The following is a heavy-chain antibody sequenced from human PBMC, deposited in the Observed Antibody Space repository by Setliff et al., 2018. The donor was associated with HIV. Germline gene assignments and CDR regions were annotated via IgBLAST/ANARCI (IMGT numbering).Heavy chain of an antibody. D-gene: IGHD6-19*01. CDR3: AKDRVSGWNNWFNP. CDR1: GYTFTSVY. CDR2: INPSGGRT. Sequence: ASVKVSCKASGYTFTSVYMHWVRQAPGEGLEWMGLINPSGGRTTYAQNFQGRLTMTRDTSTSTVHMDLSSLRSEDTAIYYCAKDRVSGWNNWFNPWGQGTLVTVSS. V-gene: IGHV1-46*01. J-gene: IGHJ5*02.